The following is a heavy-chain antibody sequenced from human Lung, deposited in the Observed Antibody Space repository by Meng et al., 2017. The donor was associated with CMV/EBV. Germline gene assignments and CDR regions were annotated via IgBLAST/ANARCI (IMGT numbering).Heavy chain of an antibody. V-gene: IGHV1-2*02. CDR2: INPNSGGT. Sequence: ASXXVSXKASGYTFTGYYMHWVRHAPGQGLEWMGWINPNSGGTNYAQKFQGRVTMTRDTSISTAYMELSRLRSDDTAVYYCARPPVSEDIVVVPADNYWGQGTLVTVSS. D-gene: IGHD2-2*01. CDR3: ARPPVSEDIVVVPADNY. CDR1: GYTFTGYY. J-gene: IGHJ4*02.